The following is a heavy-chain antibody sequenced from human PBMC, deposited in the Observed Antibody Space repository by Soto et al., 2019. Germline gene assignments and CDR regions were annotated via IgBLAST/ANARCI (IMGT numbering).Heavy chain of an antibody. D-gene: IGHD3-22*01. Sequence: QVQLVQSGAEVKKPGASVKVSCKASGYTFTSYGISWVRQAPGQGLEWMGWISAYNGNTNYAQKLQGRVTMTTDTSASTXYMELRSLRSDDTAVYYCARDWGYDSSSNGDWFDPWGQGTLVTVSS. CDR1: GYTFTSYG. V-gene: IGHV1-18*01. J-gene: IGHJ5*02. CDR2: ISAYNGNT. CDR3: ARDWGYDSSSNGDWFDP.